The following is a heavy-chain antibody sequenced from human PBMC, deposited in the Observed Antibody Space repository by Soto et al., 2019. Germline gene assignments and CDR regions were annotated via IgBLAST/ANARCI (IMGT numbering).Heavy chain of an antibody. CDR2: ISGGGNDR. J-gene: IGHJ4*02. Sequence: VQLLESGGSLVQPGGSLTLSCAASVFPFSNYAMSWVRQTPEKGLEWVAAISGGGNDRYYADFVKGRFTFSRDNSRNILYLQMTSLRAEDTATYYCARSLFMVAPDNEPFDYWGQGTLVTVSS. CDR1: VFPFSNYA. CDR3: ARSLFMVAPDNEPFDY. V-gene: IGHV3-23*01. D-gene: IGHD5-12*01.